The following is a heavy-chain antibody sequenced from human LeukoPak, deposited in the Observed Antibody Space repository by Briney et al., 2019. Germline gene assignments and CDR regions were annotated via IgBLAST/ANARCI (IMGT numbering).Heavy chain of an antibody. V-gene: IGHV4-38-2*02. CDR3: ARILRGVIVTSFDY. J-gene: IGHJ4*02. CDR1: GYSISSGYY. D-gene: IGHD3-10*01. CDR2: ISHAGST. Sequence: SETLSLTCTVSGYSISSGYYWGWVRQPPGKGLEWIRSISHAGSTDYSPSLKSRVTISLDTSKNQFSLKLRPVTAADTAVYYCARILRGVIVTSFDYWGQGILVSVSS.